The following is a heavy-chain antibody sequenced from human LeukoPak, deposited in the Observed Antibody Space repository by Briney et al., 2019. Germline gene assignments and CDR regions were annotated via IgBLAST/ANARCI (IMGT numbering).Heavy chain of an antibody. CDR2: IYYNGSI. CDR3: ARHFVPMAPSWFDP. Sequence: SETLSLPCTVSGDFISICSYYWAWIRQPPGRGVGWNVSIYYNGSIYYNPSVKSRHTLSQDKSKNLFSLKLSSVTGADTAVYFCARHFVPMAPSWFDPWGQGTLVTVSS. V-gene: IGHV4-39*01. J-gene: IGHJ5*02. CDR1: GDFISICSYY. D-gene: IGHD3-10*01.